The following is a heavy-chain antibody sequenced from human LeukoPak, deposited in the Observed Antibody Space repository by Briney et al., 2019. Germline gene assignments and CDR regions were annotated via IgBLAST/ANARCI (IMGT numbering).Heavy chain of an antibody. CDR1: GFTFSSYG. D-gene: IGHD3-9*01. V-gene: IGHV3-23*01. CDR3: AKGDFNILTGYSYYYYMDV. CDR2: ISGSSGST. J-gene: IGHJ6*03. Sequence: GGSLRLSCAASGFTFSSYGMNWVRQAPGKGLEWVSIISGSSGSTHYADSVKGRFTISRDNSKNTLYLQMNSLRAEDTAVYYCAKGDFNILTGYSYYYYMDVWGKGTAVTISS.